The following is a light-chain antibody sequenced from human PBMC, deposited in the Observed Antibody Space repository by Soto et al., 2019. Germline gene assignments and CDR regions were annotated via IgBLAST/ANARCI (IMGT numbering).Light chain of an antibody. CDR3: QQYGTPRSVT. V-gene: IGKV3-20*01. CDR2: GAS. CDR1: QSVDNNY. J-gene: IGKJ5*01. Sequence: FLTQSPGTRSISSGRDGKLSYSAFQSVDNNYLAWYQQKPGQTPRLIIYGASGRADGIPHGFSGSGFGTDFTLTISKVEPEDFAVYYCQQYGTPRSVTFGQGTRLEIK.